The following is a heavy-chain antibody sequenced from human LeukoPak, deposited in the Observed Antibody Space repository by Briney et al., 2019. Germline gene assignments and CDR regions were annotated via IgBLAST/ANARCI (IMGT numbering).Heavy chain of an antibody. CDR1: GGSFSGYY. CDR2: INHSGST. J-gene: IGHJ6*03. Sequence: SETLSLTCAVYGGSFSGYYWSWIRQPPGKGLEWIGEINHSGSTNYNPFLKSRVTISVDASKNQFSLKLSSVTAADTAVYYCAKSPQKKNYYYYYYTDVWGKGTTVTVSS. CDR3: AKSPQKKNYYYYYYTDV. V-gene: IGHV4-34*01.